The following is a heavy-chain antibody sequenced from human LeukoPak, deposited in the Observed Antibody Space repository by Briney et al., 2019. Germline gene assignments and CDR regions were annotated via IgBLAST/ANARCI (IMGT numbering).Heavy chain of an antibody. Sequence: ASVKVSCKVSGYTLTELSMHWVRQAPGKGLEWMGGFDPEDGETIYAQKFQGRVTMTEDTSTDTAYMELSRLRSDDTAVYYCARESRTAGEFDYWGQGTLVTVSS. CDR2: FDPEDGET. CDR3: ARESRTAGEFDY. D-gene: IGHD6-13*01. J-gene: IGHJ4*02. V-gene: IGHV1-24*01. CDR1: GYTLTELS.